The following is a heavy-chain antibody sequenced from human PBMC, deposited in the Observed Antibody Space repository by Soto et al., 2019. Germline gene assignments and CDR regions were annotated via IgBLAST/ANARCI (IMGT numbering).Heavy chain of an antibody. CDR3: ARVETATSQHYYGMDV. CDR2: IIPIFGTA. D-gene: IGHD5-12*01. Sequence: SVKVSCKASGGTFSSYAISWVRQAPGQGLEWMGGIIPIFGTANYAQKFQGRVTITADESTSTAYMELSSLRSEDTAVYYCARVETATSQHYYGMDVSAQRSTVTVSS. V-gene: IGHV1-69*13. CDR1: GGTFSSYA. J-gene: IGHJ6*02.